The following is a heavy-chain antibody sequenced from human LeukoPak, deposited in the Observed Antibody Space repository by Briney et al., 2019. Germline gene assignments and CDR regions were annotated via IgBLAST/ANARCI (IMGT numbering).Heavy chain of an antibody. J-gene: IGHJ6*02. CDR2: IIPIFGTA. V-gene: IGHV1-69*13. Sequence: ASVKVSCKASGGTFSSYAISWVRQAPGQGLEWMGGIIPIFGTANYAQKFQGRVTITADESTSTAYMELSSLRSEDTAVYYCARRMAVAARSLGYYYGMDVWGQGTTVTVSS. CDR1: GGTFSSYA. CDR3: ARRMAVAARSLGYYYGMDV. D-gene: IGHD6-19*01.